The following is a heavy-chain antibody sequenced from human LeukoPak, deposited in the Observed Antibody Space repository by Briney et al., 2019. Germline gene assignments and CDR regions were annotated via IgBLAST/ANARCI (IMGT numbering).Heavy chain of an antibody. CDR3: ARDGYSGYHYHDWFDL. D-gene: IGHD5-12*01. CDR2: INLKKGET. Sequence: ASVKVSCKASVYTFTDYFMHWVRDAPGQGLEWMGWINLKKGETNYAQTSQGRVTMNSYTSISTAYMELGRLTSDDTAVYYCARDGYSGYHYHDWFDLWGQGPLVPVSS. V-gene: IGHV1-2*02. J-gene: IGHJ5*02. CDR1: VYTFTDYF.